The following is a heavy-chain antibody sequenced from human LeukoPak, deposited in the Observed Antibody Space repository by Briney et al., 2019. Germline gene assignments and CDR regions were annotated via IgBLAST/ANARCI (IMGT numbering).Heavy chain of an antibody. CDR3: ARVSKEYQLLYGFGGVVDY. D-gene: IGHD2-2*02. V-gene: IGHV4-31*03. CDR1: GGSISGGGYY. Sequence: SQTLSLTCTVSGGSISGGGYYWSWIRQHPGKGLEWIGYIYYSGSTYYNPSLKSRVTISVDTSKNQFSLKLSSVTAADTAVYYCARVSKEYQLLYGFGGVVDYWGQGTLVTVSS. CDR2: IYYSGST. J-gene: IGHJ4*02.